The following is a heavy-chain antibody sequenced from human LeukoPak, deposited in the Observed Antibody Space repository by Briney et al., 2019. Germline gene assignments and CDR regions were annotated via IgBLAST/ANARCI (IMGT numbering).Heavy chain of an antibody. CDR1: GGTFISYA. CDR2: IIPIFGTA. D-gene: IGHD6-13*01. Sequence: SVKVSCKDSGGTFISYAVSWVRQAPGQGPEWMGGIIPIFGTANYAQKFQGRATITADEPTSTAYMELSSLRSEDTAVYYCATESHRGSGIAAVWGQGTQVTVSS. CDR3: ATESHRGSGIAAV. J-gene: IGHJ4*02. V-gene: IGHV1-69*13.